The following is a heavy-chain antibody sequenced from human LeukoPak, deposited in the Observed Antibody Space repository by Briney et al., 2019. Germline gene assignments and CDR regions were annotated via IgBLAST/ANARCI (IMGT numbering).Heavy chain of an antibody. CDR2: ISSSGSNI. CDR1: GFTFSSYE. D-gene: IGHD1-26*01. V-gene: IGHV3-48*03. CDR3: ARTRYSGSYPTFDY. Sequence: GGSLRLSCAASGFTFSSYEMNWVRQAPGKGLEWVSYISSSGSNIYYADSVKGRFTISRDNAKNSLYLQMNSLRAEDTAVYYCARTRYSGSYPTFDYWGQGTLVTVSS. J-gene: IGHJ4*02.